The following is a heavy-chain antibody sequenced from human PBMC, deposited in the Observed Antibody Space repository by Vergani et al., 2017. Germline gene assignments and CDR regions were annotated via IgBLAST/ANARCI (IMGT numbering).Heavy chain of an antibody. CDR1: GGSFSGYY. V-gene: IGHV4-34*01. CDR2: INHSGST. D-gene: IGHD2-15*01. CDR3: ARGRRGGYCSGGSCYFWFDP. Sequence: QVQLQQWGAGLLKPSETLSLTCAVYGGSFSGYYWSWIRQPPGKWLEWIGEINHSGSTNYNPSLKSRVTISVDTSKNQFSLKLSSVTAADTAVYYCARGRRGGYCSGGSCYFWFDPWGQGTLVTVSS. J-gene: IGHJ5*02.